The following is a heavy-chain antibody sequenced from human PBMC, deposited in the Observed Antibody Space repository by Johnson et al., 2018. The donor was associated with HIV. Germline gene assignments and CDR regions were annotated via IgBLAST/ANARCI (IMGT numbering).Heavy chain of an antibody. CDR3: TTDQVDSGSYYNAFHI. J-gene: IGHJ3*02. Sequence: VQLVESGGCLVKPGGSLRLSCAASGFIFSNAWMHWVRQAPGKGLEWVGRIKSKTHGETTDYAAPVKGRFSISRDDSKNTLYLQMNSLKSEDTAVYYCTTDQVDSGSYYNAFHIWGQGTTVTVSS. CDR1: GFIFSNAW. D-gene: IGHD1-26*01. V-gene: IGHV3-15*01. CDR2: IKSKTHGETT.